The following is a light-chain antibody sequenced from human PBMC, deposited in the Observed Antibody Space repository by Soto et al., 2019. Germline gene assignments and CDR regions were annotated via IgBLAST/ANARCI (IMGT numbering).Light chain of an antibody. Sequence: SYELTQPPSVSVSPGQTASITCSGDKLGDKYACWYQQKPGQSPVLVIYQDSKRPSGIPERFSGSNSGNTATLTISGTQAMDEDDYYCQAWDSSTASYVFGTGTKLTVL. V-gene: IGLV3-1*01. CDR2: QDS. CDR1: KLGDKY. CDR3: QAWDSSTASYV. J-gene: IGLJ1*01.